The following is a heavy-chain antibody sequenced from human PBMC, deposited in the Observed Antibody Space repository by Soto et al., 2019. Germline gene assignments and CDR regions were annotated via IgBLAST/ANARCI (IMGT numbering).Heavy chain of an antibody. CDR1: GGTFSSYA. Sequence: QVQLVQSGAEVKKPGSSVKVSCKASGGTFSSYAISWVRQAPGQGLEWMGGIIPIFGTANYAQKFQGRVTITADESTSTAYMELSNLRSEDTAVYHCARGAIAVADMGNYFDYWGQGTLVTVSS. CDR3: ARGAIAVADMGNYFDY. D-gene: IGHD6-19*01. V-gene: IGHV1-69*01. J-gene: IGHJ4*02. CDR2: IIPIFGTA.